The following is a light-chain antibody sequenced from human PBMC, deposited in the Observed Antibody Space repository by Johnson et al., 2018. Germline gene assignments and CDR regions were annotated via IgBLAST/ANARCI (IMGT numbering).Light chain of an antibody. CDR1: SSNIGNNY. V-gene: IGLV1-51*02. J-gene: IGLJ1*01. Sequence: QSVLTQPPSVSAAPGQKVTISCSGSSSNIGNNYVSWYQQLPGTAPKLLIYENNKPPSGIPDRFSGSKSGTSATLGITGLQTGAEADYYCGTWDSSLSAGNVFGTGTKGTGL. CDR3: GTWDSSLSAGNV. CDR2: ENN.